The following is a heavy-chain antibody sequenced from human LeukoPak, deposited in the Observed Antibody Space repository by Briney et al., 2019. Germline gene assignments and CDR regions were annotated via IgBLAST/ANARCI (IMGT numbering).Heavy chain of an antibody. CDR1: GGSISSSTYY. J-gene: IGHJ4*02. Sequence: SETLSLTCTVSGGSISSSTYYWGWIRQPPGKGWEWVGSIYYSGSTYYNSSLKSRVTISVDTSKNQFSLKLSSVTAADTALYYCARQREGLLPDYFAYCGQGTLVTVSS. V-gene: IGHV4-39*01. CDR2: IYYSGST. CDR3: ARQREGLLPDYFAY. D-gene: IGHD2-15*01.